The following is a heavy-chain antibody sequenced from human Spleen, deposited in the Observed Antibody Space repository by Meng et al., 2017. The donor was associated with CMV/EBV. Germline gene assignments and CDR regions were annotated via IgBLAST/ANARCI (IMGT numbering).Heavy chain of an antibody. Sequence: GESLKISCAASGFTFSIYEMNWVRQAPGKGLEWVSSISSSSSYIHYADSVRGRFTVSRDNTKNSLYLQMNSLRVEDTAFYYCASREGGYWGQGTLVTVSS. V-gene: IGHV3-21*06. CDR2: ISSSSSYI. CDR1: GFTFSIYE. J-gene: IGHJ4*01. CDR3: ASREGGY. D-gene: IGHD3-10*01.